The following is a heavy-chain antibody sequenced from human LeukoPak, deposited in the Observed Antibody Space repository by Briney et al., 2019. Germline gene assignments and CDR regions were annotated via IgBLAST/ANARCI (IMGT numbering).Heavy chain of an antibody. D-gene: IGHD1-26*01. CDR1: GGSFSGYY. CDR3: AKSGSHEYFQH. J-gene: IGHJ1*01. V-gene: IGHV4-34*01. CDR2: INHSGST. Sequence: PSETLSLTCAVYGGSFSGYYWSWIRQPPGKGLEWIGEINHSGSTNYNPSLKSRVTISVDTSKNQFSLKLSSATAADTAVYYCAKSGSHEYFQHWGQGTLVTVSS.